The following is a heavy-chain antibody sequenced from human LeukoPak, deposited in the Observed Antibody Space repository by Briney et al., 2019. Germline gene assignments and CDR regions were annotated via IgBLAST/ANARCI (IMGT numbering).Heavy chain of an antibody. D-gene: IGHD3-9*01. CDR3: ARVGYYDILTGYGGYFDY. Sequence: SETLSLTCTVSGGSISSYYWSWIRRPPGKGLEWSGCIYYSGSTNYNASLKSRVTISVDTSKNQFSLKLISVTAADTAVYYCARVGYYDILTGYGGYFDYWGQGTLVTVSS. J-gene: IGHJ4*02. CDR1: GGSISSYY. V-gene: IGHV4-59*01. CDR2: IYYSGST.